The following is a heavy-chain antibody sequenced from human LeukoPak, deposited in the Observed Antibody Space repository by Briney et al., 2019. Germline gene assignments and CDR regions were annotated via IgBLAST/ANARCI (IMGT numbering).Heavy chain of an antibody. Sequence: SQTLSLTCTVADGFITTDDYFWSWIRQPPGKGLEWIGYISHRGRTESNPSLASRVTMTIDTSQNQFSLKLSSVTAADTAVYFCAEDSNIARFFIWGQGTLVTVSS. CDR1: DGFITTDDYF. V-gene: IGHV4-30-2*01. D-gene: IGHD3-22*01. CDR2: ISHRGRT. J-gene: IGHJ4*02. CDR3: AEDSNIARFFI.